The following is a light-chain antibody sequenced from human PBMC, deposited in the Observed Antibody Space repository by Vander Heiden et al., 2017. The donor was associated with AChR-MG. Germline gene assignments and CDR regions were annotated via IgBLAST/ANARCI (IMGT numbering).Light chain of an antibody. CDR3: MQALQTPRYT. V-gene: IGKV2-28*01. Sequence: EIVMTQSPLSLPVTPGEPASISCRSSQSLLYSNEYNYLDWYLQKPGQSPKLLIYLGSNRASGVPDRFSGSGSGTDFTLKISRVEAEDVGVYYCMQALQTPRYTFGQGTKLEI. CDR2: LGS. J-gene: IGKJ2*01. CDR1: QSLLYSNEYNY.